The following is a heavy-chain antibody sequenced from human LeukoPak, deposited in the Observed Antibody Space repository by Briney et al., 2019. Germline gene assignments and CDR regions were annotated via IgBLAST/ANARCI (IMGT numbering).Heavy chain of an antibody. CDR2: ISSSSSYI. CDR3: ARDSAGSRNWFDP. D-gene: IGHD2-15*01. J-gene: IGHJ5*02. CDR1: GFTFSSYS. V-gene: IGHV3-21*01. Sequence: TGGSLRLSCAASGFTFSSYSMNWVRQAPGKGLEWVSSISSSSSYIYYADSMKGRFTISRDNAKNSLYLQMNSLRAEDTAVYYCARDSAGSRNWFDPWGQGTLVTVSS.